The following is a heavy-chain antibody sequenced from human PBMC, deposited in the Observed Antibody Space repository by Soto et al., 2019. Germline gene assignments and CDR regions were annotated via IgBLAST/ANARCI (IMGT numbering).Heavy chain of an antibody. J-gene: IGHJ3*02. CDR3: AREWTDAFDI. CDR2: INPNSGGT. V-gene: IGHV1-2*04. Sequence: ASVKVSCKASGYTFTGYYMRWVRQAPGQGLEWMGWINPNSGGTNYAQKFQGWVTMTRDTSISTAYMELSRLRSDDTAVYYCAREWTDAFDIWGQGTMVTVSS. CDR1: GYTFTGYY.